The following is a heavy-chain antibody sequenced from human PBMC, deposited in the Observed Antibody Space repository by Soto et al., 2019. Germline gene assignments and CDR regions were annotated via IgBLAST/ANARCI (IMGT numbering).Heavy chain of an antibody. J-gene: IGHJ4*02. CDR3: AREVSGTGAFDY. CDR2: IYDSGIT. V-gene: IGHV4-31*02. CDR1: GGSITSTNHY. Sequence: QVQLEQSGPGLVKPSQTLTLTCNISGGSITSTNHYWSWIRQSPREGLEWIGYIYDSGITHYNPSFKGRVTSVGDTSQSQISLIMHSVTVADSAVYYCAREVSGTGAFDYWGRGTLVTVSS. D-gene: IGHD2-8*02.